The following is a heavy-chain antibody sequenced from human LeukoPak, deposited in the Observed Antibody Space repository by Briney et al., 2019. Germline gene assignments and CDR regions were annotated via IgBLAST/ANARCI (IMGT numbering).Heavy chain of an antibody. V-gene: IGHV1-69*05. D-gene: IGHD3-22*01. CDR2: IIPIFGTA. CDR3: ARVRGDSSGCYPFDY. CDR1: GGTFSSYA. J-gene: IGHJ4*02. Sequence: SVKVSCKASGGTFSSYAISWVRQAPGQGLEWMGGIIPIFGTANYAQKFQGRVTITTDESTSTAYMELSSLRSEDTAVYYCARVRGDSSGCYPFDYWGQGTLVTVSS.